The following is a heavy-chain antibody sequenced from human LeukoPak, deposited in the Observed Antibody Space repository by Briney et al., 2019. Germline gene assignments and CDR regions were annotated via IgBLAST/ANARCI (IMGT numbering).Heavy chain of an antibody. Sequence: PGGSLRLSCAASGFTFSDYYMSCVRQAPGKGLGWVSYISSSGSTIYYADSVKGRFTISRDNAKNSLYLQMNSLRAEDTAVYYCARVVRDGYNSDAFDIWGQGTMVTVSS. V-gene: IGHV3-11*01. D-gene: IGHD5-24*01. CDR2: ISSSGSTI. CDR3: ARVVRDGYNSDAFDI. J-gene: IGHJ3*02. CDR1: GFTFSDYY.